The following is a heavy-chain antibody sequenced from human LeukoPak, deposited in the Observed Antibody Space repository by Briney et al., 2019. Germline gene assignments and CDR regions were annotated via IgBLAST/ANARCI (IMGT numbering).Heavy chain of an antibody. Sequence: ASVNVSCKASGYTFISYGISWVRQAPGQGLEWMGWIIAYNGNTNYAQKLQGRVTMTRDTSTSTAYMELRSLRSDATAVYYCARDFSSGWDLFYYWGQGTLVTVSS. CDR3: ARDFSSGWDLFYY. D-gene: IGHD1-26*01. J-gene: IGHJ4*02. V-gene: IGHV1-18*01. CDR1: GYTFISYG. CDR2: IIAYNGNT.